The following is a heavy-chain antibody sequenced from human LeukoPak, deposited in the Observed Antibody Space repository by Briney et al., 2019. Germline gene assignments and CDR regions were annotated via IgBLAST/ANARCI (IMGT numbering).Heavy chain of an antibody. CDR1: GGSISSYY. CDR3: AGVMVGEVFLTPAWFSPL. CDR2: SYYSGST. D-gene: IGHD3-10*01. Sequence: SETLSLTCTVSGGSISSYYCNWIRQSPGRGLEWIGYSYYSGSTSYNPSLKSRVTISVDTSKNQFSLKLTSVTAADTAVYFCAGVMVGEVFLTPAWFSPLGGGAPLFTVPS. V-gene: IGHV4-59*01. J-gene: IGHJ2*01.